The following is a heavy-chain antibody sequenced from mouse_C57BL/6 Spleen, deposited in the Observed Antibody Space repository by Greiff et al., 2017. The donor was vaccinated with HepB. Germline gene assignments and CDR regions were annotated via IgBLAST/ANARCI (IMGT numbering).Heavy chain of an antibody. Sequence: DVQLVESGGGLVKPGGSLKLSCAASGFTFSDYGMHWVRQAPEKGLEWVAYISSGSSTIYYADTVKGRFTISRDNAKNTLFLQMTSLRSEDTAMYYCARKIYYGNYGAMDYWGQGTSVTVSS. CDR3: ARKIYYGNYGAMDY. D-gene: IGHD2-1*01. J-gene: IGHJ4*01. CDR2: ISSGSSTI. CDR1: GFTFSDYG. V-gene: IGHV5-17*01.